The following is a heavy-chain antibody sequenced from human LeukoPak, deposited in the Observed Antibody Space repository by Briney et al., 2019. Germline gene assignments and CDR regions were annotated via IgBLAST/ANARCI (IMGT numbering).Heavy chain of an antibody. D-gene: IGHD2-2*01. CDR1: GYTLTSYY. CDR3: ARDVGCSSTSCYSSGVNWFDP. V-gene: IGHV1-46*01. J-gene: IGHJ5*02. Sequence: ASVKVSCKASGYTLTSYYLHWVRQAPGQGLEWMAIINPSGDTTSHAQKFQGRVTMTRDTSASTVYMELSSLRSEDTAVYYCARDVGCSSTSCYSSGVNWFDPWGQGTLVTVSS. CDR2: INPSGDTT.